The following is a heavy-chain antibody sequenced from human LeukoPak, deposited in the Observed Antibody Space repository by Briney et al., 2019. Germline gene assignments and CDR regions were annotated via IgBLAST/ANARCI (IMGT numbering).Heavy chain of an antibody. CDR3: ARADSSWYNHPFDF. V-gene: IGHV4-38-2*01. CDR1: GSSINSGYY. D-gene: IGHD6-13*01. Sequence: PSETLSLTCAVSGSSINSGYYWGWIRQPPGKGLEWIGSIYHSGSTYYNPSLKSRVTISVDTSKNQFSLKLSSVTAADTAVYYCARADSSWYNHPFDFWGQGTLVTVSS. CDR2: IYHSGST. J-gene: IGHJ4*02.